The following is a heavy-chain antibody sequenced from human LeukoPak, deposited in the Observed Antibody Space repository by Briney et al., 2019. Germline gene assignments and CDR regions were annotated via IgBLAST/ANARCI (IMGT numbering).Heavy chain of an antibody. CDR3: ARGYKSEPPAKYGMDV. V-gene: IGHV3-7*01. Sequence: PGGSLRLSCAGSGFIFGSYWMSWVRQAPGKGLEWVANIKQDGSVKYYVDSVKGRFTVFRDNDKNSLYLQMNRLRAEDTAMYFCARGYKSEPPAKYGMDVWGRGTTVIVSS. D-gene: IGHD5-12*01. CDR1: GFIFGSYW. CDR2: IKQDGSVK. J-gene: IGHJ6*02.